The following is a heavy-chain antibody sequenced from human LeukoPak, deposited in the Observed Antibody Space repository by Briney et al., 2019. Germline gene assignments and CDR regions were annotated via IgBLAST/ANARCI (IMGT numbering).Heavy chain of an antibody. CDR3: ARGEGSGWYVIGNFDY. V-gene: IGHV3-30-3*01. Sequence: PGRSLRLSCAASGFTFSSYAMHWVRQAPGKGLEWVAVISYDGSNKYYADSVKGRFTISRDNSKNTLYLQMNSLRAEDTAVYYCARGEGSGWYVIGNFDYWGQGTLVTVSS. CDR1: GFTFSSYA. CDR2: ISYDGSNK. J-gene: IGHJ4*02. D-gene: IGHD6-19*01.